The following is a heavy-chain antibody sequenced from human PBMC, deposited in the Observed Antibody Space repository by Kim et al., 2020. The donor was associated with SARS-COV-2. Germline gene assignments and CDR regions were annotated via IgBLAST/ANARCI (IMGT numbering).Heavy chain of an antibody. J-gene: IGHJ6*02. V-gene: IGHV3-21*01. Sequence: GGSLRLSCAASGFTFSSYSMNWVRQAPGKGLEWVSSISSSSSYIYYADSVKGRFTISRDNAKNSLYLQMNSLRAEDTAVYYCARVGRYSGYDDYYYYGMDVWGQGTTVTVSS. CDR2: ISSSSSYI. CDR1: GFTFSSYS. CDR3: ARVGRYSGYDDYYYYGMDV. D-gene: IGHD5-12*01.